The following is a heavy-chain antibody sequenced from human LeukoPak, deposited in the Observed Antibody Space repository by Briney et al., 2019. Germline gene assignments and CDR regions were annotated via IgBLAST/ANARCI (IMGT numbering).Heavy chain of an antibody. CDR2: IIPIFGTA. V-gene: IGHV1-69*05. J-gene: IGHJ4*02. D-gene: IGHD5-18*01. CDR3: ARTRGYSYGQDY. Sequence: GASVKVSCKASGGTFSSYAISWVRQAPGQGLEWMGRIIPIFGTANYAQKFQGRVTITTDESTSTAYMELSSLRSEDTAVYYCARTRGYSYGQDYWGQRTLVTVSS. CDR1: GGTFSSYA.